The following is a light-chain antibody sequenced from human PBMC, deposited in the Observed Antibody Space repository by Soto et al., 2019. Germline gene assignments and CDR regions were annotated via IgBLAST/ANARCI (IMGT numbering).Light chain of an antibody. J-gene: IGLJ2*01. V-gene: IGLV1-40*01. Sequence: QSVLTQPPSVSGAPGQRVTISCTGSSSNLGAGYDVHWYHQLPGTAPKLLIYADSHRPSGVPDRFSGSKSGTSASLAITGLQAEDEGDYYCQSYDSSLSGSVFGGGTKLTVL. CDR3: QSYDSSLSGSV. CDR2: ADS. CDR1: SSNLGAGYD.